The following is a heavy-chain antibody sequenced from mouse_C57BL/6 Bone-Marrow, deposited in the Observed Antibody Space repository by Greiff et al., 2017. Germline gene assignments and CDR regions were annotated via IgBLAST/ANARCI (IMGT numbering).Heavy chain of an antibody. CDR2: IYPRDGST. D-gene: IGHD2-3*01. Sequence: QVQLQQSGPELVKPGASVKLSCKASGYTFTSYDINWVRQRPGQGLEWIGWIYPRDGSTKYNEQFTGTATLPVDTSSSTAYMELHSLTSEDSAVYVCARDDYWYVDVWGTGTTVTVSS. J-gene: IGHJ1*03. V-gene: IGHV1-85*01. CDR1: GYTFTSYD. CDR3: ARDDYWYVDV.